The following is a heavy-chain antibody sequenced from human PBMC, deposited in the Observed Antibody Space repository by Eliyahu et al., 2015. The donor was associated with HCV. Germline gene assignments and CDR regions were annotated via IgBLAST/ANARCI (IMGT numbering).Heavy chain of an antibody. CDR1: DRSFTGFY. Sequence: QGQLQQWGAGLLKPSETLSLTCSVYDRSFTGFYWTWIRQSPGKGLEWIGEINHRGSSNYNPSLKSRVTISIDTSKTHFSLKLSSVTAADTAVYYCARGHSRVWIPSSESWSPNWFDSWGQGTLVTVSS. D-gene: IGHD5-18*01. CDR3: ARGHSRVWIPSSESWSPNWFDS. J-gene: IGHJ5*01. V-gene: IGHV4-34*01. CDR2: INHRGSS.